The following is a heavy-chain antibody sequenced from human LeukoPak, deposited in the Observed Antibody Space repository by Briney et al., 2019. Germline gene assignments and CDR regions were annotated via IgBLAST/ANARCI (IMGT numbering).Heavy chain of an antibody. J-gene: IGHJ4*02. CDR3: ARSQGRFAAAKMYYFDY. D-gene: IGHD6-13*01. CDR2: IYYSGST. CDR1: GGSISSYY. Sequence: SETLSLTCTVSGGSISSYYWSWIRQPPGKGLEWIGYIYYSGSTNYNSSLKSRVTISVDTSKNQFSLKLSSVTAADTAVYYCARSQGRFAAAKMYYFDYWGQGTLVTVSS. V-gene: IGHV4-59*01.